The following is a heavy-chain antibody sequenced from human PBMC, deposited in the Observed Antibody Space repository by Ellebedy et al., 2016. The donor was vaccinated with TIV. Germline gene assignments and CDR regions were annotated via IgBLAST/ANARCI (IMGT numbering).Heavy chain of an antibody. CDR2: ISAGGGST. V-gene: IGHV3-23*01. D-gene: IGHD3-22*01. J-gene: IGHJ4*02. CDR3: VKLDSSGYYYGRLDY. Sequence: GESLKISCAGSGFTFYSHAMCWVRQTPGKGLEWVSVISAGGGSTEYGDSVKGRFTISRDNSKNTVYLQMNSLRVEDTAVYYCVKLDSSGYYYGRLDYWGQGTLVTVSS. CDR1: GFTFYSHA.